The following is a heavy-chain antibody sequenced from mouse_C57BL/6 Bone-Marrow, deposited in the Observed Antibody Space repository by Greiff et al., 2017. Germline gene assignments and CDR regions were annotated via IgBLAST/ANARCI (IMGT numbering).Heavy chain of an antibody. Sequence: EVKVEASEGGLVQPGSSMKLSCTASGFTFSDYYMSWVRQVPEKGLEWVANINSDGSSTYYLDSLKSRFIISRDNAKNILYLQMSSLKSEDTATYYCAIGKGGEYWYFDVWGTGTTVTVSS. D-gene: IGHD1-1*02. CDR2: INSDGSST. CDR3: AIGKGGEYWYFDV. CDR1: GFTFSDYY. V-gene: IGHV5-16*01. J-gene: IGHJ1*03.